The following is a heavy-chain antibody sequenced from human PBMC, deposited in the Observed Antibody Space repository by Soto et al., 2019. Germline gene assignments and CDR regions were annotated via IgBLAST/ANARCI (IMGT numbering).Heavy chain of an antibody. V-gene: IGHV3-21*01. CDR3: ARDLPLAVAGIPYYFDY. Sequence: GGSLRLSCAASGFTFSSYSMNWVRQAPGKGPEWVSSISSSSSYIYYADSVKGRFTISRDNAKNSLYLQMNSLRAEDTAVYYCARDLPLAVAGIPYYFDYWGQGTLVTVSS. J-gene: IGHJ4*02. D-gene: IGHD6-19*01. CDR1: GFTFSSYS. CDR2: ISSSSSYI.